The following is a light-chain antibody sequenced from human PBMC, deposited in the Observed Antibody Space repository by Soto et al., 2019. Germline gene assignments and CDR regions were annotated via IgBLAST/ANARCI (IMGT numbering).Light chain of an antibody. V-gene: IGLV2-8*01. Sequence: QSALTQPPSASGSPGQSVTISCTGTSSDVGGYHYVSWYQQHPGKAPKLMIYEVSKRPSGVPDRFSGSKSGNTASLTVSGLQAEDAADYYCSSYAGSLYVFGTGTKLTVL. CDR2: EVS. CDR3: SSYAGSLYV. J-gene: IGLJ1*01. CDR1: SSDVGGYHY.